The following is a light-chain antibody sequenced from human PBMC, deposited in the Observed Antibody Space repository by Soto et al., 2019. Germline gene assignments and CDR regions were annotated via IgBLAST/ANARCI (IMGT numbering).Light chain of an antibody. CDR3: QHYKMYSPWT. CDR2: DVS. J-gene: IGKJ1*01. CDR1: QSISSW. Sequence: DIQMTQSPSTLSASLGDRVTITCRASQSISSWLAWYQQRPGKAPKLLIYDVSSLQSGVPSRFSGSGSGTEFTLTISSLQPDDFATYYCQHYKMYSPWTFGQGTKVDI. V-gene: IGKV1-5*01.